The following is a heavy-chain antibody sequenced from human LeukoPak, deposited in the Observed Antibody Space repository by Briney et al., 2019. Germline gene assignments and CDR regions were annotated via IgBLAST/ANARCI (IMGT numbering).Heavy chain of an antibody. V-gene: IGHV4-59*01. CDR2: IFYSGST. CDR1: GGSISRYY. CDR3: AGALSGYERYPFDY. J-gene: IGHJ4*02. Sequence: SETLSLTCTVSGGSISRYYWSWIRQPPGKGLEWIGYIFYSGSTNYNPSLKSRVTISIDTSKNQFSLKVSSVTAADTAVYYCAGALSGYERYPFDYWGQGTLVTVSS. D-gene: IGHD5-12*01.